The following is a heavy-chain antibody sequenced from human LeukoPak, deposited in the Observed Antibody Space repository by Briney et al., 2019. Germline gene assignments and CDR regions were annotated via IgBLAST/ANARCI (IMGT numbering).Heavy chain of an antibody. CDR2: IWYDGSNK. CDR3: ARDRGSYFSFDY. D-gene: IGHD1-26*01. J-gene: IGHJ4*02. V-gene: IGHV3-33*01. Sequence: GGSLRLSCAASGFTFSSYGMHWVRQAPGKGLEWVAVIWYDGSNKYYADSVKGRFTISRDNSKNTLYLQMNSLRAEDTAVYYYARDRGSYFSFDYWGQGTPGHRLL. CDR1: GFTFSSYG.